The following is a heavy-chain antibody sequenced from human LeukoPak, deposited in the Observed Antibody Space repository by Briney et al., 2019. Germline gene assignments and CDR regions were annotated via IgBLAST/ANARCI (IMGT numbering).Heavy chain of an antibody. J-gene: IGHJ4*02. CDR1: GGTFSSYA. Sequence: SVKVSCKASGGTFSSYAISWARQAPGQGLEWMGGIIPIFGTANYAQKFQGRVTITADESTSTAYMELSSLRSEDTAVYYCARAPIFILGIAAPEGYYFDYWGQGTLVTVSS. V-gene: IGHV1-69*13. CDR2: IIPIFGTA. CDR3: ARAPIFILGIAAPEGYYFDY. D-gene: IGHD6-13*01.